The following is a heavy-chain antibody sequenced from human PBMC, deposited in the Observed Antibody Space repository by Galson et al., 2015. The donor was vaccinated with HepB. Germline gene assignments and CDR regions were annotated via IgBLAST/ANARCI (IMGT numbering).Heavy chain of an antibody. CDR2: ISSSSSYI. CDR3: ASGIAVAGTGGVFDT. CDR1: GFILSTSS. D-gene: IGHD6-19*01. J-gene: IGHJ3*02. Sequence: SLRLSCASPGFILSTSSLNWVRQAPAKGLECVSSISSSSSYIYYADSVKARFTISRDKSKNTRYLQMNSLRAEDTAVYYCASGIAVAGTGGVFDTWGQGSMVTISS. V-gene: IGHV3-21*04.